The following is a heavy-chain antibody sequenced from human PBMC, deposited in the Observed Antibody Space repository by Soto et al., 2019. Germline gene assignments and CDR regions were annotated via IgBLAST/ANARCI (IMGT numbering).Heavy chain of an antibody. D-gene: IGHD1-26*01. Sequence: SVKVSCKASGGTFGSDAITWVRQAPGQGLEWVGRIIPIFGTTNYAQNLQGRVTISADKSTLTSYMELHSLTSDDTALYYCARDRTDSGSYTKWRAPCGQGTQVTVSS. J-gene: IGHJ5*02. CDR3: ARDRTDSGSYTKWRAP. CDR2: IIPIFGTT. V-gene: IGHV1-69*06. CDR1: GGTFGSDA.